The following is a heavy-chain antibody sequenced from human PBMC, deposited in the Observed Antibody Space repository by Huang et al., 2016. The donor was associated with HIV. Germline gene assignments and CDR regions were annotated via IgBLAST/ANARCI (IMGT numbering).Heavy chain of an antibody. D-gene: IGHD5-12*01. CDR2: ISKDGSSR. CDR3: TREYTVAGAFDL. J-gene: IGHJ3*01. V-gene: IGHV3-30-3*01. Sequence: QVQLVESGGGVVQPGRSLRLSCAASGFSFANSAMHGVRQAPGKRLEWLTFISKDGSSRYYADSVKGRFTISRDNFKNALYLQMNRLRGDDTAVYYCTREYTVAGAFDLWGQGTMVTVSS. CDR1: GFSFANSA.